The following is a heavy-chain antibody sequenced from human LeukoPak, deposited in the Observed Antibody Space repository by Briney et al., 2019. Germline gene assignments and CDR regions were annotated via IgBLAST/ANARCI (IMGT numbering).Heavy chain of an antibody. V-gene: IGHV3-21*01. D-gene: IGHD1-26*01. CDR2: ITSSSSHT. CDR1: GFIFSAYN. J-gene: IGHJ6*03. Sequence: GGSLRLSCSASGFIFSAYNMNWVRQAPGKALEWVSSITSSSSHTYYADSVKGRYTISRDNAKNSLYLQMDSLRAEDTAVYYCARDPYSGGYGAYYYYYMDVWGKGTTVTISS. CDR3: ARDPYSGGYGAYYYYYMDV.